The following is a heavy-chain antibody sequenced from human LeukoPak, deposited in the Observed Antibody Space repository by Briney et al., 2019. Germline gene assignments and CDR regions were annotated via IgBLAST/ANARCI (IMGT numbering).Heavy chain of an antibody. D-gene: IGHD2-15*01. CDR1: GYTFTSYD. J-gene: IGHJ6*03. Sequence: ASVKVSCKASGYTFTSYDINWVRQATGQGLEWMGWMNPNSGNTGYALKFQGRVTITRNTSISTAYMELSSLRSEDTAVYYCAREVEGYCSGGSCYSYYYYYYMDVWGKGTTVTVSS. CDR3: AREVEGYCSGGSCYSYYYYYYMDV. V-gene: IGHV1-8*03. CDR2: MNPNSGNT.